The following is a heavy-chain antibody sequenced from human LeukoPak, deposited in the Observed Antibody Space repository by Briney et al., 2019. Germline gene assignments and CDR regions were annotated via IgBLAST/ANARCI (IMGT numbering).Heavy chain of an antibody. V-gene: IGHV4-39*01. D-gene: IGHD4-17*01. J-gene: IGHJ4*02. CDR1: GGSISSSTYY. Sequence: SETLSLTCTVSGGSISSSTYYWGLIRQPPGKGLEWIATIYYSGTTYYNPSLKSRVTISVDTSKNQFYLMLSSVTAADTAVYYCARGPTTKYFDSWGQGTLVTVSS. CDR2: IYYSGTT. CDR3: ARGPTTKYFDS.